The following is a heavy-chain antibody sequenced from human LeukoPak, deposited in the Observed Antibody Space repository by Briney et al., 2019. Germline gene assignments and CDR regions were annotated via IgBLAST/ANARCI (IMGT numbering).Heavy chain of an antibody. CDR2: INHRGST. Sequence: PSETLSLTCAVYGGSFSDYYWSWIRQSPGKGLEWIGEINHRGSTNYNPSLKSRVTISVDTSKNQFSLKLSSVTAADTAVYYCARGPHYYGSGSYYSWGQGTLVTVSS. J-gene: IGHJ5*02. CDR3: ARGPHYYGSGSYYS. D-gene: IGHD3-10*01. CDR1: GGSFSDYY. V-gene: IGHV4-34*01.